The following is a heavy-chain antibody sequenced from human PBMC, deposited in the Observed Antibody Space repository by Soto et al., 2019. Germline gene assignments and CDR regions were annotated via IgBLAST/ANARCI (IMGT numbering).Heavy chain of an antibody. CDR3: AGRDGHNRRKAPYYYYYYGVGV. CDR2: ISGGGRTI. D-gene: IGHD2-15*01. Sequence: GGSLRLSCAASGFTSSSYEMNWVRQAPGKGLEWVSYISGGGRTIYYADSVKGRFTISRDNARNSPYLQMNSLRAEDTAVYYCAGRDGHNRRKAPYYYYYYGVGVWGQGTTVTVYS. J-gene: IGHJ6*02. CDR1: GFTSSSYE. V-gene: IGHV3-48*03.